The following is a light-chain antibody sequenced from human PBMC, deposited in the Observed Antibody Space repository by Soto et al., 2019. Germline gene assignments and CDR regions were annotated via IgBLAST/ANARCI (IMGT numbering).Light chain of an antibody. V-gene: IGLV1-44*01. CDR2: AHI. CDR3: AVWDDGLNGYV. CDR1: RSNVGTNL. Sequence: QSVLTQPPSASGTPGQRVTISCSGRRSNVGTNLVNWYQQLPGTAPKLLIYAHIQRPSGVPDRFSGSTSGTSASLAISGLQSEDEPDYYCAVWDDGLNGYVFGTGTKVTVL. J-gene: IGLJ1*01.